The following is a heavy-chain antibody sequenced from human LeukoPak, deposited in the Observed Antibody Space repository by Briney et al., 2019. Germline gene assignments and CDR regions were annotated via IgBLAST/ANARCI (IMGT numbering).Heavy chain of an antibody. CDR3: ARETVAGTFDY. D-gene: IGHD6-19*01. Sequence: GGSLRLSCAASGFTFSEYYMSWIRQAPGKGLQWVSDISSSGDIKSYADSVKGRFTISRDNAKKSLHLQMNSLRAEDTAVYYCARETVAGTFDYWGQGALVTVSS. V-gene: IGHV3-11*01. J-gene: IGHJ4*02. CDR1: GFTFSEYY. CDR2: ISSSGDIK.